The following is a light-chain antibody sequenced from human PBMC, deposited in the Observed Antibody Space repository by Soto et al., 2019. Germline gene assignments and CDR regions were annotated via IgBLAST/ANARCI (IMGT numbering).Light chain of an antibody. Sequence: TQSPSALSASVGDRVTITCRASQSIKTWLAWYQHKPGKAPQLLIYDASSLLSGVPSRFSGSGSGTHFTLTISSLQPEDFATYFCQQSDSTPYTFGQGTKVDNK. CDR1: QSIKTW. J-gene: IGKJ2*01. CDR2: DAS. CDR3: QQSDSTPYT. V-gene: IGKV1-39*01.